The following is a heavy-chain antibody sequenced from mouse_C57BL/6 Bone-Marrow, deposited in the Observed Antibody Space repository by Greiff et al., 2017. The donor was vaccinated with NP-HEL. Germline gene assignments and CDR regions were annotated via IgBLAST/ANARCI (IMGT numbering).Heavy chain of an antibody. Sequence: VKLQESGPGLVQPSQSLSITCTVSGFSFTSYGVHWVRQSPGKGLEWLGVIWRGGSTDYNAAFISRLSIRTDNSKSQVFFKMNWLQADDTAIYYCARKAMVTTSDYAMDYWGQGTSVTVSS. CDR3: ARKAMVTTSDYAMDY. V-gene: IGHV2-2*01. CDR2: IWRGGST. CDR1: GFSFTSYG. D-gene: IGHD2-2*01. J-gene: IGHJ4*01.